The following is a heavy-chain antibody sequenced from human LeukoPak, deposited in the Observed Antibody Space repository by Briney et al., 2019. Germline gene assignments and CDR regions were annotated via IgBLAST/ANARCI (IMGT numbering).Heavy chain of an antibody. CDR2: MNPNSGNT. J-gene: IGHJ4*02. CDR3: ARVYNRRDGLRADFDY. CDR1: GYTFTSYD. V-gene: IGHV1-8*01. D-gene: IGHD5-24*01. Sequence: ASVKVSFKASGYTFTSYDINWVRQATGQGLEWMGWMNPNSGNTGYAQKFQGRVTMTRNTSISTAYMELSSLRSEDTAVYYCARVYNRRDGLRADFDYWGQGTLVTVSS.